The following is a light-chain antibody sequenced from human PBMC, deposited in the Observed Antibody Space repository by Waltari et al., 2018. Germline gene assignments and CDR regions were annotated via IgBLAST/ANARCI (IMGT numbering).Light chain of an antibody. V-gene: IGKV1-39*01. CDR2: ASS. Sequence: DILMTQSPSSLSASVGDRVTITCRASQNISNYLNWYQQQPGKAPKLLIYASSTLQSGVPSRFSGSGSGTDFTLTISSLQPDDFATYSCQQSYSSLWTFGQGAKVEIK. J-gene: IGKJ1*01. CDR1: QNISNY. CDR3: QQSYSSLWT.